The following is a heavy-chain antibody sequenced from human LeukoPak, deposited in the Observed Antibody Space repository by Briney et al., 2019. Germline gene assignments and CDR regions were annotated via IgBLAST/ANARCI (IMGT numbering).Heavy chain of an antibody. CDR3: ASDYDFWTP. CDR2: IIPIFGTA. D-gene: IGHD3-3*01. J-gene: IGHJ4*02. CDR1: GGTFSSYA. Sequence: ASVRVSCKASGGTFSSYAISWVRQAPGQGLEWMGGIIPIFGTANYAQKFQGRVTITADESTSTAYMELSSLRAEDTAVYYCASDYDFWTPGGQGTLVTVSS. V-gene: IGHV1-69*13.